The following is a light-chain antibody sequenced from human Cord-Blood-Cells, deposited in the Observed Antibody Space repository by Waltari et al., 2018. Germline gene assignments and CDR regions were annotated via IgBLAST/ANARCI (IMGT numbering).Light chain of an antibody. CDR2: GAS. J-gene: IGKJ1*01. Sequence: EIVLPQSPGTPSLSPGERATLSCRASQSVSSSYLAWYQQKPGQAPRLLIYGASSRATGIPDRFSGSGSGTDFTLTISRLEPEDFAVYYCQQYGSSPRTFGQGTKVEIK. CDR1: QSVSSSY. CDR3: QQYGSSPRT. V-gene: IGKV3-20*01.